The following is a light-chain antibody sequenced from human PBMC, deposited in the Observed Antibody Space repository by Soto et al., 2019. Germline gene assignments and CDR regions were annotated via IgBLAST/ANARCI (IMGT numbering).Light chain of an antibody. V-gene: IGLV2-8*01. CDR1: SSDVGGYNY. J-gene: IGLJ3*02. CDR2: EVS. CDR3: SSYAGSNNEV. Sequence: QSVLTQPPSASGSPGQSVTISCTGTSSDVGGYNYVSWYQQHPGKAPKLMIYEVSKRPSGVPDRFSGSKSGNTASLTVSGLQADDDDYYYCSSYAGSNNEVFGGGTKLTVL.